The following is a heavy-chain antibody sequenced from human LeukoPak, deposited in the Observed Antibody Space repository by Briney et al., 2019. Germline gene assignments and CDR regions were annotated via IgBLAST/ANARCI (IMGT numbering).Heavy chain of an antibody. Sequence: QAGGSLRLSCTASGFSLSAYAMMWVRQAPGKGPEWVSAIRGSGVNTYYADSVKGRFTISRDNSKYTLFLQMNSLRAEDTAVYYCARDPNGDYIGAFDMWGPGTMATVSS. CDR2: IRGSGVNT. CDR3: ARDPNGDYIGAFDM. V-gene: IGHV3-23*01. J-gene: IGHJ3*02. D-gene: IGHD4-17*01. CDR1: GFSLSAYA.